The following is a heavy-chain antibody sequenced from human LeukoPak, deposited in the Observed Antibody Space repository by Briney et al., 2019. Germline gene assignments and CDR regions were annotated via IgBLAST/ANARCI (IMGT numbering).Heavy chain of an antibody. CDR3: ARGPVLRLGELSLYDY. CDR1: GYTFTGYY. V-gene: IGHV1-2*02. CDR2: INPNSGGT. D-gene: IGHD3-16*02. Sequence: ASVKVSCKASGYTFTGYYIHWVRQAPGQGLEWMGWINPNSGGTNYAQKFQGRVTMTRDTSISTAYMELSRLRSDDTAVYYCARGPVLRLGELSLYDYWGQGTLVTVSS. J-gene: IGHJ4*02.